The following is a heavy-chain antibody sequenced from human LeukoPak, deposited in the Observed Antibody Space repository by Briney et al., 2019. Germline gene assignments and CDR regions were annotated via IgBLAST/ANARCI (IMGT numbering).Heavy chain of an antibody. CDR2: IYSGGST. D-gene: IGHD3-10*01. V-gene: IGHV3-53*01. CDR1: GFTVSSNY. CDR3: ARGGELLWFGEFSYYFDY. J-gene: IGHJ4*02. Sequence: SGGSLRLSCAASGFTVSSNYMSWVRQAPGKGLEWVSVIYSGGSTYYADSVKGRFTISRDNSKNTLYLQMNSLRAEDTAVYYCARGGELLWFGEFSYYFDYWGQGTLVTVSS.